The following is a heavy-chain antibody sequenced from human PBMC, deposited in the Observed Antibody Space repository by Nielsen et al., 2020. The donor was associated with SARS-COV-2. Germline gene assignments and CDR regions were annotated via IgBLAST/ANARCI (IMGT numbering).Heavy chain of an antibody. CDR2: ISYDGSNK. V-gene: IGHV3-30*18. D-gene: IGHD6-19*01. Sequence: GGSLRLSCAASGFTFSSYGMHWVRQAPGKGLEWVAVISYDGSNKYYADSVKGRFTISRDNSKNTLYLQMNSLRAEDTAVYYCAKDSEQWLPTFDNWFDPWGQGTLVTVSS. J-gene: IGHJ5*02. CDR3: AKDSEQWLPTFDNWFDP. CDR1: GFTFSSYG.